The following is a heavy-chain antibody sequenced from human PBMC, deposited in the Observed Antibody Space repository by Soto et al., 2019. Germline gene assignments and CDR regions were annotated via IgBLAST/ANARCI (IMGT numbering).Heavy chain of an antibody. Sequence: EVQLVESGGGLVQPEGSLRLSCAASGFTFSDHYMDWVRQAPGKGLEWVARVRKKANSYTTEYAASVRGRFTISRDDSRNSLYLQMNSLKTEDTAVYYCARANRDAHMCVDYWGQGTLVTVSS. CDR2: VRKKANSYTT. CDR3: ARANRDAHMCVDY. J-gene: IGHJ4*02. D-gene: IGHD2-2*01. CDR1: GFTFSDHY. V-gene: IGHV3-72*01.